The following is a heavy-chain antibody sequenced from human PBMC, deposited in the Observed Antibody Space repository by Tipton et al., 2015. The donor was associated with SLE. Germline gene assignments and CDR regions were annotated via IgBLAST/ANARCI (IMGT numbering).Heavy chain of an antibody. CDR2: IYYSGST. CDR3: ARGRLNYYDSSGRRSAFNI. Sequence: TLSLTCTVSGGSISSSSYYWGWIRQPPGKGLEWIGSIYYSGSTNYNPSLKSRVTISVDTSKNQFSLKLSSVTAADTAVYYCARGRLNYYDSSGRRSAFNIWGQGTMVTVSS. CDR1: GGSISSSSYY. V-gene: IGHV4-39*07. J-gene: IGHJ3*02. D-gene: IGHD3-22*01.